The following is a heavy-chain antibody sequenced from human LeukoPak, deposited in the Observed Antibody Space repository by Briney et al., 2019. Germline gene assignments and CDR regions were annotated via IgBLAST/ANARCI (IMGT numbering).Heavy chain of an antibody. CDR2: ITGSSRLI. CDR1: GFTFSSYS. CDR3: ARVSGGRTEYFDS. V-gene: IGHV3-48*04. Sequence: GGSLRLSCAASGFTFSSYSMNWVRQAPGMGLQWVSYITGSSRLIYYADSVRGRFTISRDNAKTSLYLQMNSLRAEDTAVYYCARVSGGRTEYFDSWGQGTLVTVSS. J-gene: IGHJ4*02. D-gene: IGHD1/OR15-1a*01.